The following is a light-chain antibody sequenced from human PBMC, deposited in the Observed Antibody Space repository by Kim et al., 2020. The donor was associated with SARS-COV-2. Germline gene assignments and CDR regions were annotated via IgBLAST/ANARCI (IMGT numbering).Light chain of an antibody. CDR1: QGISSY. CDR2: AAS. CDR3: QQYYSYPLT. J-gene: IGKJ4*01. Sequence: AIRMTQSPSSFSASTGDRVTITCRASQGISSYLAWYQQKPGKATKLLIYAASTLQSGVPSRFSGSGSGTDFTLTISCLQSEDFATYYCQQYYSYPLTFGGRTKVDIK. V-gene: IGKV1-8*01.